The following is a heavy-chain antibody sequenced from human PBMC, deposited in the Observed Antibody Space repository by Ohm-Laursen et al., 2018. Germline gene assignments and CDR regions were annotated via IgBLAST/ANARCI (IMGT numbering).Heavy chain of an antibody. J-gene: IGHJ4*02. CDR2: ISGSGGST. Sequence: SLRLSCSASGFFVSNNYMSWVRQAPGKGLEWVSAISGSGGSTYYADSVKGLFTISRDSSKNTLYLQMNSLTAGDTAIYYCAKAGSGSGKGKYYFDSWGQGTLVTVSS. CDR1: GFFVSNNY. V-gene: IGHV3-23*01. D-gene: IGHD2-15*01. CDR3: AKAGSGSGKGKYYFDS.